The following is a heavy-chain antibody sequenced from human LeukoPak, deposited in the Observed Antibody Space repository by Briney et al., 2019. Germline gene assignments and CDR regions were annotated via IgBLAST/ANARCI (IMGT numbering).Heavy chain of an antibody. J-gene: IGHJ4*02. D-gene: IGHD6-13*01. CDR2: IRNTRSSGTTI. CDR3: VSNPGRAAAGMDY. CDR1: GFSFISYE. Sequence: PGGSLRLSCAASGFSFISYEMSWVRQAPGKGLEWVSDIRNTRSSGTTIYYADSVKGRFTIFRDNARNTLYLQMNSLRVEDTAVYYCVSNPGRAAAGMDYWGQGTLVTVSS. V-gene: IGHV3-48*03.